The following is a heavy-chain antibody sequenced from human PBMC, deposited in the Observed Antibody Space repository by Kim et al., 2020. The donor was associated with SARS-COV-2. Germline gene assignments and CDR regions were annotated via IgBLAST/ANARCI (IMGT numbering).Heavy chain of an antibody. D-gene: IGHD3-16*02. CDR2: INHSGST. CDR3: WGSYRYDYYYGMDV. V-gene: IGHV4-34*01. J-gene: IGHJ6*02. Sequence: SETLSLTCAVYGGSFSGYYWSWIRQPPGKGLEWIGEINHSGSTNYNPSLKSRVTISVDTSKNQFSLKLSSVTAADTAVYYCWGSYRYDYYYGMDVWGQGTTVTVSS. CDR1: GGSFSGYY.